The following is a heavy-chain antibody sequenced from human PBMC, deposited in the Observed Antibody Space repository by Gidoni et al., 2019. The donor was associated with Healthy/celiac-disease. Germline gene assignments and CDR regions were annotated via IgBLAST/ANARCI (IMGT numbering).Heavy chain of an antibody. CDR1: GYTFTSYG. Sequence: QVQLVKSGAEVKKPGASVKVSCKASGYTFTSYGTSWVRQAPGQGLEWMGWISSYNGNTNHAPKLQGRVTMTTDTSTSTAYMELRSLSSDDTAVYYCSRYPQWQLAEFDYWGQGTLVTVSS. D-gene: IGHD6-6*01. CDR2: ISSYNGNT. CDR3: SRYPQWQLAEFDY. V-gene: IGHV1-18*01. J-gene: IGHJ4*02.